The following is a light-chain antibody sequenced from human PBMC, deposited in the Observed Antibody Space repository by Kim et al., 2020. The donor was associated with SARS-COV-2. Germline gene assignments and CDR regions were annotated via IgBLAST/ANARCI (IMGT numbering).Light chain of an antibody. CDR2: GAS. Sequence: SPGEGATLSCRASQSVSNSYLAWYQQKPGQAPRLLIYGASSRATGIPDRFSGSGSGTDFTLTISRLEPEDFAVYYCQQYGSSPRTFGQGTKVEIK. V-gene: IGKV3-20*01. J-gene: IGKJ1*01. CDR3: QQYGSSPRT. CDR1: QSVSNSY.